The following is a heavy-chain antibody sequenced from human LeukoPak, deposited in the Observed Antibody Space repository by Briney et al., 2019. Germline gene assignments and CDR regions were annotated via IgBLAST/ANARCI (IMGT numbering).Heavy chain of an antibody. J-gene: IGHJ3*02. CDR2: INTINGNP. V-gene: IGHV7-4-1*02. CDR3: ARDRSSSWYVSGACDI. Sequence: ASVKVSCKASGYTSTTYAMNWGRQAPGQGLEWIGWINTINGNPTYSQRFTGRFVFILDTSVSTTYLQISSLKAEDTAVYYCARDRSSSWYVSGACDIWGQGTMVTVSS. CDR1: GYTSTTYA. D-gene: IGHD6-13*01.